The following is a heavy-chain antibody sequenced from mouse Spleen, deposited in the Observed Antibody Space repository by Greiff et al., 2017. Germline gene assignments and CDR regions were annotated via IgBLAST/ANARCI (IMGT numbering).Heavy chain of an antibody. CDR3: ARKKIDGYSYYFDY. D-gene: IGHD2-3*01. J-gene: IGHJ2*01. CDR1: GFSLTSYA. CDR2: IWTGGGT. V-gene: IGHV2-9-1*01. Sequence: VKLVESGPGLVAPSQSLSITCTVSGFSLTSYAISWVRQPPGKGLEWLGVIWTGGGTNYNSALKSRLSISKDNSKSQVFLKMNSLQTDDTARYYCARKKIDGYSYYFDYWGQGTTLTVSS.